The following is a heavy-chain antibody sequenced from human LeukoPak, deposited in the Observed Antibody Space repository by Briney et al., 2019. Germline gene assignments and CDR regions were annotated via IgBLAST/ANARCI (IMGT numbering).Heavy chain of an antibody. CDR2: ISSSGNII. J-gene: IGHJ5*02. V-gene: IGHV3-11*04. Sequence: GGSLRLSCAASGFTFSDYFMSWIRQAPGKGLEWVSYISSSGNIIYYEDSVKGRFTISRDNAKNSLYLQMNSLRAEDTAVYYCARGFSGVAAAGTVFDWFDPWGQGTLVTVSS. CDR3: ARGFSGVAAAGTVFDWFDP. CDR1: GFTFSDYF. D-gene: IGHD6-13*01.